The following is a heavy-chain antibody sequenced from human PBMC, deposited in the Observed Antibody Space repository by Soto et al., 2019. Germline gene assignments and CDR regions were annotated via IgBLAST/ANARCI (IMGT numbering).Heavy chain of an antibody. D-gene: IGHD3-3*01. CDR2: INHSGST. V-gene: IGHV4-34*01. Sequence: SETLSLTCAVYGGSFSGYYWSWIRQPPGKGLEWIGEINHSGSTNYNPSLKSRVTISVDTSKNQFSLKLSSVTAADTAVYYCARGDPYYDFWSGYWPLAEGSGYGMDVWGQGTTVTVYS. CDR3: ARGDPYYDFWSGYWPLAEGSGYGMDV. CDR1: GGSFSGYY. J-gene: IGHJ6*02.